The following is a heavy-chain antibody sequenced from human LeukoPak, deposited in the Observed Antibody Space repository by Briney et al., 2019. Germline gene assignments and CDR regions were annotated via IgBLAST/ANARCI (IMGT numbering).Heavy chain of an antibody. J-gene: IGHJ3*02. Sequence: SETLSLTCTVSGGPISTSYFWGWVRQPPGKGLEWIGTTDYSGTTYCNPSLKSRVTISVDSSKNQFSLKLSSVTAPDTAVYYCARHSGGSYVFAFDIWGQGTMFTVSS. CDR2: TDYSGTT. V-gene: IGHV4-39*01. CDR3: ARHSGGSYVFAFDI. D-gene: IGHD2-15*01. CDR1: GGPISTSYF.